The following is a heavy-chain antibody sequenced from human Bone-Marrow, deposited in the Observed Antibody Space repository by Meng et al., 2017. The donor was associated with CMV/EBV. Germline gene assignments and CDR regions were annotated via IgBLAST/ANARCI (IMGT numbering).Heavy chain of an antibody. CDR3: ATSLD. J-gene: IGHJ4*02. CDR1: GFTFSSYG. CDR2: IWYDGSNT. V-gene: IGHV3-33*01. Sequence: GESLKISCAASGFTFSSYGMHWVRQAPGKGLEWVAVIWYDGSNTYYADSVKGRFTISRDNSKNTLYLQMNILRAEDTAVYYCATSLDWGQGTLVTVSS.